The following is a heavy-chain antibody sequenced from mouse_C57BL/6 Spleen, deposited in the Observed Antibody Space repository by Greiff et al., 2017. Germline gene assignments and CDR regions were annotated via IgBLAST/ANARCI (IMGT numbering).Heavy chain of an antibody. CDR2: IDPSDSYT. CDR1: GYTFTSYW. V-gene: IGHV1-69*01. J-gene: IGHJ1*03. D-gene: IGHD3-3*01. CDR3: ARGTPGRGWYFDV. Sequence: QVQLQQPGAELVMPGASVKLSCKASGYTFTSYWMHWVKQRPGQGLEWIGEIDPSDSYTNYNQKFKGKSTLTVDKSSSTAYMQLSSLTSEDAAVYYCARGTPGRGWYFDVWGTGTTVTVSS.